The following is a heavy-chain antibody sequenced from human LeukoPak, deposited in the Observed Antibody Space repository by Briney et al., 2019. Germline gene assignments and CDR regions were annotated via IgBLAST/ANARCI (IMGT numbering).Heavy chain of an antibody. V-gene: IGHV3-23*01. J-gene: IGHJ6*02. D-gene: IGHD3-10*01. CDR1: GFTFSSYA. CDR3: AKDRGARITMVRGVPLNGMDV. Sequence: QPGGSLRLSCAASGFTFSSYAMSWVRQAPGKGLEWVPAISGSGGSTYYADSVKGRFTISRDNSKNTLYLQMNSLRAEDTAVYYCAKDRGARITMVRGVPLNGMDVWGQGTTVTVSS. CDR2: ISGSGGST.